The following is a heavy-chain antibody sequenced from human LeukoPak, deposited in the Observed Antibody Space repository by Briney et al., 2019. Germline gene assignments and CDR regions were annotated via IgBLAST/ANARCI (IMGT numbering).Heavy chain of an antibody. CDR2: ISSSSSYT. CDR1: GFTFSDYY. V-gene: IGHV3-11*05. J-gene: IGHJ4*02. D-gene: IGHD3-10*01. Sequence: GGSLRLSCAASGFTFSDYYMSWIRQAPGKGLEWVSYISSSSSYTNYADSVKGRFIISRDNAKNSLYLQMNSLRAEDTAVYYCARGRKKYYYGSGEEVDYFDYWGQGTLVTVSS. CDR3: ARGRKKYYYGSGEEVDYFDY.